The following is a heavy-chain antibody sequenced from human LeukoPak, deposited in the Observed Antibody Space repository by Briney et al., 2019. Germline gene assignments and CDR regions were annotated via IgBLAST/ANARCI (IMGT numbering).Heavy chain of an antibody. D-gene: IGHD3-22*01. CDR3: ARGSYDSSDFEYFQH. J-gene: IGHJ1*01. CDR1: GYTFTTYN. CDR2: ISGYNGNT. Sequence: ASVKVSCKASGYTFTTYNINWVRQAPGQGLEWMGWISGYNGNTNYAQKLQGRVTMTTDTSTSTAYMELRSLKSDDTAVYYCARGSYDSSDFEYFQHWGQGTLVTVSS. V-gene: IGHV1-18*01.